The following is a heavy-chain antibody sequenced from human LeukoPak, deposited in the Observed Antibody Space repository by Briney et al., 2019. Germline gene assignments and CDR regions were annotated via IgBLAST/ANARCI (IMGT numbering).Heavy chain of an antibody. Sequence: PSETLSLTCAVYGGSFSGYYWSWIRQPPGKGLEWIGEINHSGSTNYNPSLKSRVTISVDTSKNQFSLELSSVTAADTAVYYCARHQADGTPNRGLDYWGQGTLVTVSS. CDR2: INHSGST. CDR1: GGSFSGYY. J-gene: IGHJ4*02. V-gene: IGHV4-34*01. CDR3: ARHQADGTPNRGLDY. D-gene: IGHD1-14*01.